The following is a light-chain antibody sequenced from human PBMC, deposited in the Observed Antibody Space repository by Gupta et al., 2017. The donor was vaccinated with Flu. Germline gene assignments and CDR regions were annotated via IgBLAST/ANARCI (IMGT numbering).Light chain of an antibody. CDR1: QSVSRNY. CDR3: QQYGSLPVT. V-gene: IGKV3D-20*01. CDR2: DAS. J-gene: IGKJ4*01. Sequence: EIVLTQSPATLSLSPGERATLSCGASQSVSRNYLAWYQQKPGLAPRLLIYDASSRATGIPDSFSGSGSGTDFTLTISRLEPEDFAVYYCQQYGSLPVTFGGGTKVEIK.